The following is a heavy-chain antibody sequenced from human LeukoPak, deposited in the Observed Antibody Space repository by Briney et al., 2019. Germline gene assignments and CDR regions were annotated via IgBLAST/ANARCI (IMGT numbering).Heavy chain of an antibody. D-gene: IGHD1-7*01. CDR3: ARDRGLELDY. J-gene: IGHJ4*02. CDR1: GITFSSYS. V-gene: IGHV3-21*01. CDR2: ISSSSSYI. Sequence: GGSLRLSCAASGITFSSYSMNWVRQAPGKGLEWVSSISSSSSYIYYADSVKGRFTISRDNAKNSLYLQMNSLRAEDTAVYYCARDRGLELDYWGQGTLVTVSS.